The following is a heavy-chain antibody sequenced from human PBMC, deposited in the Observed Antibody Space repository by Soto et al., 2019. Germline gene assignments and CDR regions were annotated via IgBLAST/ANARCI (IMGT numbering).Heavy chain of an antibody. J-gene: IGHJ6*03. CDR3: ARHNPSYYYMDV. V-gene: IGHV4-39*01. CDR2: IYYSGST. CDR1: GGSISSSSYY. Sequence: PSETLSLTCTVSGGSISSSSYYWGWIRQPPGKGLEWIGSIYYSGSTYYNLSLKSRVTISVDTSKNQFSLKLSSVTAADTAVYYCARHNPSYYYMDVWGKGTTVTVSS.